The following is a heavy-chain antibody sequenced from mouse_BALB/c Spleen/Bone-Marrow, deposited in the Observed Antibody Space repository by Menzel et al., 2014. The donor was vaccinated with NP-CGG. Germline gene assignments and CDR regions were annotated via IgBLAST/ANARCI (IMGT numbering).Heavy chain of an antibody. J-gene: IGHJ4*01. CDR1: GFDFSRYW. V-gene: IGHV4-1*02. Sequence: EVMLVESGGGLVQPGGSLKLSCAVSGFDFSRYWTSWVRQAPGKGLEWIGEINPESSTINYTPSLKDKFIISRDNAKNTLYLQMSKVRSEDTALYYCARLGYYGMMAFWGQGTSVTVSS. CDR3: ARLGYYGMMAF. CDR2: INPESSTI. D-gene: IGHD1-1*01.